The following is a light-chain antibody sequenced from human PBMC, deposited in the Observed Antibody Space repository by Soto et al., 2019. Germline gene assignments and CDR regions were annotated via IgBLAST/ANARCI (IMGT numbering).Light chain of an antibody. CDR3: SSYAGNNNVV. CDR2: EVN. V-gene: IGLV2-8*01. CDR1: SSDVGDYKF. J-gene: IGLJ2*01. Sequence: QSALTQPPSASGSPGQSVTISCTGTSSDVGDYKFVSWYQQHPGKAPKLLMYEVNRRPSGVPDRFSGSKSGNTASLTVSGLQAEDEAEYYYSSYAGNNNVVFGGGTKLTVL.